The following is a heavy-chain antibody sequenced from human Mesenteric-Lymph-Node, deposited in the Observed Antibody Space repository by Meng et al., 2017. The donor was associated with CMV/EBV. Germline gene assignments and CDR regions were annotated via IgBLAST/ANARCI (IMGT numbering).Heavy chain of an antibody. Sequence: QLQLQESCPGLVKPSETLSLTCTVSAGSISSSSYYWGWIRQPPGKGLEWIGSIYYNGSTYYNPSLKSRVTISVDTSKNQFSLKLSSVTAADTAVYYCARDGDYYDSSGYNPFDYWGQGTLVTVSS. CDR2: IYYNGST. V-gene: IGHV4-39*07. CDR1: AGSISSSSYY. D-gene: IGHD3-22*01. CDR3: ARDGDYYDSSGYNPFDY. J-gene: IGHJ4*02.